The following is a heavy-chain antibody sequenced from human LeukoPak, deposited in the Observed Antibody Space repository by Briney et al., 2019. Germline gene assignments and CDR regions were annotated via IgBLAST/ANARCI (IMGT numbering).Heavy chain of an antibody. CDR2: IYYSGST. V-gene: IGHV4-31*03. CDR1: GGSISSGGYY. D-gene: IGHD3-22*01. J-gene: IGHJ4*02. CDR3: ASTYYYDSSGYNFDY. Sequence: PSETLSLTCTVSGGSISSGGYYWSWIRQHPGKGLEWIGYIYYSGSTYYNPSLKSRVTISVDASKNQFSLKLSSVTAADTAVYYCASTYYYDSSGYNFDYWGQGTLVTVSS.